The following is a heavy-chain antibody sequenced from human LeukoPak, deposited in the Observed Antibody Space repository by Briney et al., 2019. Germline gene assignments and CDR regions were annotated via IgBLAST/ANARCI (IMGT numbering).Heavy chain of an antibody. CDR3: ARGGSSSYYYYYYMDV. D-gene: IGHD6-6*01. CDR2: INHSGST. CDR1: GGSFSGYY. Sequence: SETLSLTCAVYGGSFSGYYWSWIRQPPGKGLEWIGEINHSGSTNYNPSLKSRVTISVGTSKNQFSLKLSSVTAADTAVYYCARGGSSSYYYYYYMDVWGKGTTVTVSS. J-gene: IGHJ6*03. V-gene: IGHV4-34*01.